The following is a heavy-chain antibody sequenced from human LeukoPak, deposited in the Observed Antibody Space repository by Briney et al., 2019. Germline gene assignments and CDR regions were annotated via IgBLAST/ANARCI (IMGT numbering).Heavy chain of an antibody. Sequence: GGSLRLSCAASGFTFSSYSMNWVRQAPGKGLEWVSSISSSSSYIYYADSVKGRFTISRDNAKNSLYLQMNSLRAEDTAVYYCARLRGGYYGSGEYYYHYGMDVWGKGTTVTVSS. V-gene: IGHV3-21*01. CDR2: ISSSSSYI. D-gene: IGHD3-10*01. J-gene: IGHJ6*04. CDR3: ARLRGGYYGSGEYYYHYGMDV. CDR1: GFTFSSYS.